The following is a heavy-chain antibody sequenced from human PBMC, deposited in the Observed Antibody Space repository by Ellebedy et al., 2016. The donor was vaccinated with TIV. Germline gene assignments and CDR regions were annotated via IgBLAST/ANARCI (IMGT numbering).Heavy chain of an antibody. CDR3: ARRGGYGDYAVQINSWFDP. CDR1: GFSFRSYW. CDR2: IYQDGSDE. V-gene: IGHV3-7*01. J-gene: IGHJ5*02. Sequence: GESLKISCAASGFSFRSYWMSLVRQAPGKGLEWVANIYQDGSDEYYVDSVKGRFTISRDNDNKALFLQMNSLRVEDTAVYYCARRGGYGDYAVQINSWFDPWGQGTLVTVSS. D-gene: IGHD4-17*01.